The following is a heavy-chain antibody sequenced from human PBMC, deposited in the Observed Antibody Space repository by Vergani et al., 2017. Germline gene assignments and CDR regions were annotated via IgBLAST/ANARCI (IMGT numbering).Heavy chain of an antibody. Sequence: EVQLVESGGGLVKPGGSLRLSCAASGFTFDDYTMHWVRPAPGKGLEWVSLISWDGGSTYYADSVKVRFTISRDNSKNSLYLQMNSLRTEDTALYYCAKDFTIFGVVMPDVWGQGTTVTVSS. V-gene: IGHV3-43*01. D-gene: IGHD3-3*01. CDR2: ISWDGGST. CDR1: GFTFDDYT. J-gene: IGHJ6*02. CDR3: AKDFTIFGVVMPDV.